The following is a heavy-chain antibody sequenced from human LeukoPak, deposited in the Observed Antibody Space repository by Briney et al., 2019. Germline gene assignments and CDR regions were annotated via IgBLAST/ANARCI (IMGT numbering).Heavy chain of an antibody. CDR3: AKDGDRGSYFFDY. D-gene: IGHD1-26*01. J-gene: IGHJ4*02. CDR1: GFTFSSYA. Sequence: GGSLRLSCAASGFTFSSYAMHWVRQAPGKGLEWVSLISFDGSNKFYADSVKGRFTISRDNSKETLYLQMDSLRVEDTAVYYCAKDGDRGSYFFDYWGQGTLVTVSS. CDR2: ISFDGSNK. V-gene: IGHV3-30*04.